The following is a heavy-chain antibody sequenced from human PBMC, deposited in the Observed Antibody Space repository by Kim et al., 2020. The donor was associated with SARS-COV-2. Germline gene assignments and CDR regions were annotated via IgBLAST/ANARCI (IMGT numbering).Heavy chain of an antibody. CDR2: ISYDGSNK. CDR1: GFTFSSYA. D-gene: IGHD3-10*01. V-gene: IGHV3-30*04. CDR3: ARDRARITMVRGVWGAFDM. J-gene: IGHJ3*02. Sequence: GGSLRLSCAASGFTFSSYAMHWVRQAPGKGLEWVAVISYDGSNKYYADSVKGRFTISRDNSKNTLYLQMNSLRAEDTAVYYCARDRARITMVRGVWGAFDMWGRETMVTVSS.